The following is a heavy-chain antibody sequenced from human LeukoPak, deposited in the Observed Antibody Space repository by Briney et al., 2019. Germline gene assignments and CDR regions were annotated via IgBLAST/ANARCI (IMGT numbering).Heavy chain of an antibody. CDR2: INHSGST. J-gene: IGHJ4*02. Sequence: SETLSLTRAVYVGSFSGYYWSWIRQPPGKGLEWIGEINHSGSTNYNPSLKSRVTISVDTSKNQFSLKLSSVTAADTAVYYSARDPRFPTSPNYYGSGSYLDYWGQGNLVTVSS. D-gene: IGHD3-10*01. CDR3: ARDPRFPTSPNYYGSGSYLDY. CDR1: VGSFSGYY. V-gene: IGHV4-34*01.